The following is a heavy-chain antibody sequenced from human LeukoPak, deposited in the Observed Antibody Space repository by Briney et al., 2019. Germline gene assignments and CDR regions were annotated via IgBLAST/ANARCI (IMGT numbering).Heavy chain of an antibody. CDR1: GGSFSGYY. CDR3: ARRVIVGATKRAFDI. Sequence: SETLSLTCAVYGGSFSGYYWSWIRQPPGKGLEWIGEINHSGSTNYNPSLKSRVTISVDTSKNQFSLKLSSVTAADTAVYYCARRVIVGATKRAFDIRGQGTMVTVSS. V-gene: IGHV4-34*01. D-gene: IGHD1-26*01. CDR2: INHSGST. J-gene: IGHJ3*02.